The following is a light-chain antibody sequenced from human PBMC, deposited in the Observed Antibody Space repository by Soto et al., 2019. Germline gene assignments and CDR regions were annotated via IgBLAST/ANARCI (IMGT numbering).Light chain of an antibody. V-gene: IGLV3-21*04. CDR1: DNGTKS. CDR2: YDS. Sequence: SYELTQPPSVSVAPGKTARITCGGNDNGTKSVHWYQQKPGQAPVVVIFYDSDRPSGIPERFSGTNSGNTAILTISRIEAGDDADYYCQVWDSSSDHHVVFGRGTKLTVL. CDR3: QVWDSSSDHHVV. J-gene: IGLJ2*01.